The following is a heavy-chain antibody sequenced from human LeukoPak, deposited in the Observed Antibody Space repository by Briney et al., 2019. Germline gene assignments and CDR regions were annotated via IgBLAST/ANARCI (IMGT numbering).Heavy chain of an antibody. CDR3: ARGYSRSWHSHVHFDY. Sequence: ASVKVSCKASGYTFTSYDINWVRQATGQGLEWMGWMNPNSGNTGYAQKFQGRVTMTRKTSISTAYMELSSLKSEDTAVYYCARGYSRSWHSHVHFDYWGQGTLVPVSS. V-gene: IGHV1-8*01. J-gene: IGHJ4*02. CDR1: GYTFTSYD. D-gene: IGHD6-13*01. CDR2: MNPNSGNT.